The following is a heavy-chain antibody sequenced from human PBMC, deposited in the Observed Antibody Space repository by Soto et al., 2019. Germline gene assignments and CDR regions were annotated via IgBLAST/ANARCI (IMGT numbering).Heavy chain of an antibody. CDR1: GYTFTRYS. Sequence: ASVKVSCKASGYTFTRYSLQWVRQAPGQRLEWMGWINTDNGNTGFSHKFQGRVTVVRDTSANMVYMTLNSLTSGDTAVYYCARDFDQGSFDYWGQGTPVTVS. J-gene: IGHJ4*01. D-gene: IGHD2-2*01. V-gene: IGHV1-3*04. CDR3: ARDFDQGSFDY. CDR2: INTDNGNT.